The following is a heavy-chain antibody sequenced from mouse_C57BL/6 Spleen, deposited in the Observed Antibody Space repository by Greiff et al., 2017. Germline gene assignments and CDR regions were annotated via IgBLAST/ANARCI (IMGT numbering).Heavy chain of an antibody. CDR2: INPNNGGT. J-gene: IGHJ1*03. Sequence: VQLQQSGPELVKPGASVKMSCKASGYTFTDYNMHWVKQSHGKSLEWIGYINPNNGGTSYNQKFKGKATLTVNKSSSTAYMELRSLTSEDSAVYYCARSTTVPSGWYFDVWGTGTTVTVSS. V-gene: IGHV1-22*01. D-gene: IGHD1-1*01. CDR3: ARSTTVPSGWYFDV. CDR1: GYTFTDYN.